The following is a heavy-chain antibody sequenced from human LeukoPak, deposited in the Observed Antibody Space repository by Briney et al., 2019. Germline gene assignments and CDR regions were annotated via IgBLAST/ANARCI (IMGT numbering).Heavy chain of an antibody. V-gene: IGHV4-34*01. CDR1: GGSFSGYY. Sequence: PSETLSFTCAVYGGSFSGYYWSWIRQPPGKGLEWIGEINHSGSTNYNPSLKSRVTISVDTSKNQFSLKLSSVTAADTAVYYCARLLGWFDPWGQGTLVTVSS. J-gene: IGHJ5*02. D-gene: IGHD1-26*01. CDR2: INHSGST. CDR3: ARLLGWFDP.